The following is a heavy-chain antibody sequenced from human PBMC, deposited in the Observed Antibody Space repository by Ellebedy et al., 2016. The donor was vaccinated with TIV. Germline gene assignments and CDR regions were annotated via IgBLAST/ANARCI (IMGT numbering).Heavy chain of an antibody. Sequence: GESLKISCKASGYSFTSYWIGWVRQVPGKGLEWMGIIYPGDSNSRYSTSFEGQITISADKSISTAYLQWSSLKASDTAMYYCPRHYGDLPGYFDYWGQGTLVTVSS. CDR2: IYPGDSNS. CDR3: PRHYGDLPGYFDY. CDR1: GYSFTSYW. V-gene: IGHV5-51*01. J-gene: IGHJ4*02. D-gene: IGHD4-17*01.